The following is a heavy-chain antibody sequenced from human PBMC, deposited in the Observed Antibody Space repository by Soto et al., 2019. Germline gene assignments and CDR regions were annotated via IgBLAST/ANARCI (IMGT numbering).Heavy chain of an antibody. D-gene: IGHD6-19*01. Sequence: QLQLQESGSGLVKPSPTLSLTCAFSGGSTSSGGYSWSWLRQPPGKGLEWIGYLYPSGSTYYNPSLKSRVTISVARSKNQFSLKLSSVTAADTDGSYCARGWLLPDYWGQGTLVTVSS. CDR3: ARGWLLPDY. CDR1: GGSTSSGGYS. V-gene: IGHV4-30-2*01. J-gene: IGHJ4*02. CDR2: LYPSGST.